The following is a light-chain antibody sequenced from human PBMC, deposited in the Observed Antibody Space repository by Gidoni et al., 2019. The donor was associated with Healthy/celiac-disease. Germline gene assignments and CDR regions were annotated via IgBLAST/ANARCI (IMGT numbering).Light chain of an antibody. V-gene: IGKV1-39*01. CDR1: QSSSSY. CDR2: AAS. Sequence: DIQMTQSPSSLSASVGDRVTITCRASQSSSSYLNWYQQKPGKAPKLLIYAASSLQSGVPSRFRGSGSGTDFTLTISSLQPEDFATYYCQQSYSTPETFGQGTKVEIK. J-gene: IGKJ1*01. CDR3: QQSYSTPET.